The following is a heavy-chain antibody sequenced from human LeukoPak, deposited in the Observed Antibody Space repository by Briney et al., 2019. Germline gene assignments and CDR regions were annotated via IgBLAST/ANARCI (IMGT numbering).Heavy chain of an antibody. Sequence: PSETLSLTCTVSGGSISSYYWSWIRQPPGKGLEWIGYIHYSGSTNYNPSLKSRVTISVDTSKNQFSLKLSSVTAADTAVYYCARDSSSGWFDYWGQGTLVTVSS. CDR1: GGSISSYY. V-gene: IGHV4-59*01. D-gene: IGHD6-19*01. CDR2: IHYSGST. CDR3: ARDSSSGWFDY. J-gene: IGHJ4*02.